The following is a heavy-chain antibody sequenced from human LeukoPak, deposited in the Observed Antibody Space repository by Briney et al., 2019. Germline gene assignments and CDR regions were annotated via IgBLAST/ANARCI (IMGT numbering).Heavy chain of an antibody. CDR2: ISYDGSNK. CDR3: AREAGYNFDH. CDR1: GFTFSSYA. J-gene: IGHJ5*02. V-gene: IGHV3-30*04. Sequence: GGSLRLSCAASGFTFSSYAMHWVRQAPGKGLEWVAVISYDGSNKYYADSVKGRFTISRDNSKNTLYLQMNSLRAEDTAVYYCAREAGYNFDHWGQGTLVTVSS. D-gene: IGHD1-1*01.